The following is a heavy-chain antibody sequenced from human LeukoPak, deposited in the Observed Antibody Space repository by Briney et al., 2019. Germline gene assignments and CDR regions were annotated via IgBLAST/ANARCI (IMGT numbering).Heavy chain of an antibody. CDR1: GGSISSYY. Sequence: SETLSLTCTVSGGSISSYYWSWIRQPPGKGLEWIGYIYYSGSTNYNPSLKSRVTISVDTSKNQFSLKLSSVTAADTAVYYCARVPPGIAVAGFSDLFDYYFDYWGQGTLVTVSS. J-gene: IGHJ4*02. V-gene: IGHV4-59*01. D-gene: IGHD6-19*01. CDR3: ARVPPGIAVAGFSDLFDYYFDY. CDR2: IYYSGST.